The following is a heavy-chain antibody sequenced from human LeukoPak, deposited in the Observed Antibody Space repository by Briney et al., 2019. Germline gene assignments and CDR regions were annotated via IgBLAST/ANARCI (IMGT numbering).Heavy chain of an antibody. Sequence: GGSLRLSCAAYGFTFDDYAMHWVRQAPGKGLEWVSGTSWNSGSIGYADSVKGRFTISRDNAKNSLYLRMNSLRAEDTALYYCAKDLEWELRGWGFDYWGQGTLVTVSS. CDR2: TSWNSGSI. V-gene: IGHV3-9*01. CDR3: AKDLEWELRGWGFDY. J-gene: IGHJ4*02. CDR1: GFTFDDYA. D-gene: IGHD1-26*01.